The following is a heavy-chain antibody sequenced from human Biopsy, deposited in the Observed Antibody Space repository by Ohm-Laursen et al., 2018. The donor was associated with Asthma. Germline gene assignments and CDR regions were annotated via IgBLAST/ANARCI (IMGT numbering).Heavy chain of an antibody. CDR2: ISYDGSSI. CDR3: AKEGVAGTHIED. D-gene: IGHD6-19*01. CDR1: RFTYE. V-gene: IGHV3-30*04. Sequence: SLRLSCAASRFTYEMHWVRQAPGKGLEWVAVISYDGSSIYYADPVKGRFTISRGNSKNTLSLQMNSLTAEDTAVYYCAKEGVAGTHIEDWGQGTLVTVSS. J-gene: IGHJ4*02.